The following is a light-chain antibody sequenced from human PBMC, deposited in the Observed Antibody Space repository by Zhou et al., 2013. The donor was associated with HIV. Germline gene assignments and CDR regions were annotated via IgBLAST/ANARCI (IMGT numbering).Light chain of an antibody. J-gene: IGKJ3*01. CDR2: EVS. V-gene: IGKV2D-29*02. Sequence: DIVMTQTPLSLPVTPGQPASISCRSSQSLLHADGRTYLYWYLQKPGQSPQLLISEVSKRFSGVPLRFSGSGSGTNFTLKISRVEAEDVGVYYCFQGLQRPFTFGPGTKVDIK. CDR1: QSLLHADGRTY. CDR3: FQGLQRPFT.